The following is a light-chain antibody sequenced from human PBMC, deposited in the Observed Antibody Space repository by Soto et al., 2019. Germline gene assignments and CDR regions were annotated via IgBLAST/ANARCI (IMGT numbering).Light chain of an antibody. CDR2: TAS. J-gene: IGKJ1*01. Sequence: DIRMTQSPSSLSASVGDRVTITCRASQSVGSYLHWYQQKPGKAPNLLIYTASNLQSGVPSRFSGGGSGTDFTLTISSLQPEDFATYFCQQTYSTPRTFGQGTKV. V-gene: IGKV1-39*01. CDR3: QQTYSTPRT. CDR1: QSVGSY.